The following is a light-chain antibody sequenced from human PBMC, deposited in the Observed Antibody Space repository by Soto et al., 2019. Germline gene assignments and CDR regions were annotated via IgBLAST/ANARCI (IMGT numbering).Light chain of an antibody. V-gene: IGKV1-5*01. CDR3: QQYNSYWGT. J-gene: IGKJ1*01. CDR1: QTVSRW. Sequence: DIQMTQSPSTLSASVGDRVTITCRARQTVSRWLAWYQQKPGKAPKLLIYDASSLDSGVPSRFSGSGSGTEFTLTISRLQPDDFATYYCQQYNSYWGTFGQGTKVEIK. CDR2: DAS.